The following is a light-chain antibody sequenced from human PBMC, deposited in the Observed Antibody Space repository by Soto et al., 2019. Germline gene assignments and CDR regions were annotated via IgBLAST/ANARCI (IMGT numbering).Light chain of an antibody. Sequence: QPVLTQSPSASASLGASVKLTCTLISGHSSYAIAWHQKQPGKGPRYLMDLNNDGSHTKGDGIPDRFSGSSSGADRYLIISSLQSEDEADYYCQTWGTGFQFFGGGTKLTVL. CDR2: LNNDGSH. CDR3: QTWGTGFQF. CDR1: SGHSSYA. V-gene: IGLV4-69*01. J-gene: IGLJ2*01.